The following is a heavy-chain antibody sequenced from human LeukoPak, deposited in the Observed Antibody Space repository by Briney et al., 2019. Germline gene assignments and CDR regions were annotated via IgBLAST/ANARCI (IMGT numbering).Heavy chain of an antibody. CDR3: TRMTTGHDY. CDR2: INHSGYT. Sequence: SETLSLTCAVSGVSFDDYYWSWVRQTPGKGLEWIGEINHSGYTNDSPSLKSRVILSIDTSRKQFSLNLRSVTVADAGIYYCTRMTTGHDYWGQGTLVTVSS. D-gene: IGHD4-17*01. V-gene: IGHV4-34*01. J-gene: IGHJ4*02. CDR1: GVSFDDYY.